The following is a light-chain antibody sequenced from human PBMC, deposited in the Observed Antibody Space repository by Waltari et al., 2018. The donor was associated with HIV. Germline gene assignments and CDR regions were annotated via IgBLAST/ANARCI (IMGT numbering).Light chain of an antibody. Sequence: QSALTQPRSVSGSLGQSITISCTGASSDVGGYISVSWYQQYPGKAPRLMIFDVNKRPSGVPDRFSGSKSGNTASLTISDLQAEDEADYYCCSYGGSYTYVFETGTRVAVL. CDR3: CSYGGSYTYV. V-gene: IGLV2-11*01. CDR2: DVN. J-gene: IGLJ1*01. CDR1: SSDVGGYIS.